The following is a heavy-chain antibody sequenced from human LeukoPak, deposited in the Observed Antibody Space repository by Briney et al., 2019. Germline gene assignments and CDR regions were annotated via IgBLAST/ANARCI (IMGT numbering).Heavy chain of an antibody. CDR1: GYTLTELS. V-gene: IGHV1-24*01. J-gene: IGHJ5*02. CDR2: FDPEDGET. D-gene: IGHD1-26*01. Sequence: ASVKVSCKVSGYTLTELSMHWVRQAPGKGLEWMGGFDPEDGETIYAQKFQGRVTMTRDTSTSTVYMELSSLRSEDTAVYYCARGGWELSNWFDPWGQGTLDTVSS. CDR3: ARGGWELSNWFDP.